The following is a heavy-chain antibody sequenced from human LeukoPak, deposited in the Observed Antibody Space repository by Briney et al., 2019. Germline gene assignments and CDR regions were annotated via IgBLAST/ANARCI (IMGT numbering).Heavy chain of an antibody. CDR2: IYTGGST. D-gene: IGHD5-18*01. V-gene: IGHV4-61*02. CDR3: ARDRTAMAREPVYFDY. Sequence: SQTLSLTCTVSGGSISSGSYYWSWIRQPAGKGLEWIGRIYTGGSTNYNPSLKSRVTISVDTSKNQFSLKLSSMTAADTAVYYCARDRTAMAREPVYFDYWGQGTLVTVSS. J-gene: IGHJ4*02. CDR1: GGSISSGSYY.